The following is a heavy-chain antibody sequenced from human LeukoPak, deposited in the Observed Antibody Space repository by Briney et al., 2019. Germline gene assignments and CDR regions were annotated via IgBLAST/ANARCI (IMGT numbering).Heavy chain of an antibody. J-gene: IGHJ4*02. CDR2: INAGNGNT. CDR3: ARGDIVVVVAATWDY. D-gene: IGHD2-15*01. V-gene: IGHV1-3*01. Sequence: ASVKVSCKASGYTFTSNAMHWVRQAPGQRLEWMGWINAGNGNTKYSQKFQGRVTITRDTSASTAYMELSSLRSEDTAVYYCARGDIVVVVAATWDYWGQGTLVTVSS. CDR1: GYTFTSNA.